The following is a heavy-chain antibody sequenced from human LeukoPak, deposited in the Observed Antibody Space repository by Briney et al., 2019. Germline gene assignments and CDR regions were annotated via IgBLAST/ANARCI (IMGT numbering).Heavy chain of an antibody. V-gene: IGHV4-34*01. CDR2: INHSGST. CDR1: DGSFSGYY. D-gene: IGHD2-21*02. Sequence: SETLSLTCAVYDGSFSGYYWSWIRQPPGKGLEWIGEINHSGSTNYNPSLKSRVTISVDTSKNQFSLKLSSVTAADTAVYYCASAYCGGDCPPSYWGQGTLVTVSS. CDR3: ASAYCGGDCPPSY. J-gene: IGHJ4*02.